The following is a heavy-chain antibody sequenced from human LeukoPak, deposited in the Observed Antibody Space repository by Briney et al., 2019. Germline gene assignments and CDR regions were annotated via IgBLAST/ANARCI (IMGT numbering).Heavy chain of an antibody. D-gene: IGHD3-3*01. CDR1: GYSISSGYY. CDR3: ARGLVDYDFWSGYPL. Sequence: ETLSLTCTVSGYSISSGYYWGWIRQPPGKGLEWIGSIYHSGSTYYNPSLKSRVTISVDTSKNQFSLKLSSVTAADTAVYYCARGLVDYDFWSGYPLWGQGTLVTVSS. V-gene: IGHV4-38-2*02. CDR2: IYHSGST. J-gene: IGHJ4*02.